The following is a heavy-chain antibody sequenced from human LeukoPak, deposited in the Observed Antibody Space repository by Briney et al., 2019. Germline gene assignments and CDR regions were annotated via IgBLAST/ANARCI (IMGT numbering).Heavy chain of an antibody. CDR3: ARARSYDILTGSDY. V-gene: IGHV3-20*03. CDR1: GFTFDDYG. D-gene: IGHD3-9*01. CDR2: INWNCGST. J-gene: IGHJ4*02. Sequence: GGSLRLSSAASGFTFDDYGMSWVRQAPGKGLEWVSGINWNCGSTGYADSVKGRFTISRDNAKNSLYLQMNSLRAEDTALYYCARARSYDILTGSDYWGQGTLVTVFS.